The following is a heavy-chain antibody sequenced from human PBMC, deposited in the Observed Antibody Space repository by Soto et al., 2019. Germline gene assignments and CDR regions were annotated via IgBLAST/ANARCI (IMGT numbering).Heavy chain of an antibody. V-gene: IGHV1-18*01. D-gene: IGHD3-10*01. CDR1: GYTFTSYG. Sequence: QVQLVQSGAEVKKPGASVKVSCKASGYTFTSYGISWVRQAPGQGLEWMGWISAYNGNTNYAQKLQGRVTMTTDTYTSPAYMELRGLRADDTAVYYGARSQLLWFWEAHYFDNWGQGTLVTVSS. J-gene: IGHJ4*02. CDR2: ISAYNGNT. CDR3: ARSQLLWFWEAHYFDN.